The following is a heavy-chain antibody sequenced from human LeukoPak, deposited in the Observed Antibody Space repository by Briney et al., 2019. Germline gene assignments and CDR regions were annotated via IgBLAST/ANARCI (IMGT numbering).Heavy chain of an antibody. Sequence: PGGSLRLSCAASGFTFSSYDMHWVRQATGKGLEWVSAIGTAGDTYYPGSVKGRFTISRENAKNSLYLQMGSLRAEDMAVYYCARTPDYSYFDYWGQGTLVTVSS. D-gene: IGHD4-11*01. CDR1: GFTFSSYD. CDR3: ARTPDYSYFDY. CDR2: IGTAGDT. V-gene: IGHV3-13*01. J-gene: IGHJ4*02.